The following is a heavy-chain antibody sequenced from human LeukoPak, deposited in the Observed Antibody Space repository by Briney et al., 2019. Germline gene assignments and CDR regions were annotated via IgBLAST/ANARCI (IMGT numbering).Heavy chain of an antibody. V-gene: IGHV4-59*01. CDR2: IYYSGST. CDR1: GGSISSYY. CDR3: ARVHPGGDSSGYYVDY. J-gene: IGHJ4*02. D-gene: IGHD3-22*01. Sequence: KSSETLSLTCTVSGGSISSYYWSWIRQPPGKGLEWIGYIYYSGSTNYNPSLKSRVTISVDTSKNQFSLKLSSVTAADTAVYYCARVHPGGDSSGYYVDYWGQGTLVTVSS.